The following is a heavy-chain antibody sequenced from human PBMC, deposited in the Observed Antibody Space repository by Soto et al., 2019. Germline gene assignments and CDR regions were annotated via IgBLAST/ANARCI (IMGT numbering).Heavy chain of an antibody. V-gene: IGHV1-18*01. CDR1: GYTFTSYG. CDR3: ARAGPGYCSGGSCPSGAFDI. CDR2: ISAYNGNT. J-gene: IGHJ3*02. D-gene: IGHD2-15*01. Sequence: VASVKVSCKASGYTFTSYGISWVRQAPGQGLEWMGWISAYNGNTNYAQKLQGRVTMTTDTSTSTAYMELRSLRSDDTAVYYCARAGPGYCSGGSCPSGAFDICGQRTMVTVSS.